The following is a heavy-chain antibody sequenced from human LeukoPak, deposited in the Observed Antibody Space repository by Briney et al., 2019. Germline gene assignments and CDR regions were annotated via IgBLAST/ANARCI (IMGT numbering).Heavy chain of an antibody. Sequence: PGGSLRLSCAASGFTFGSYSMNWVRQAPGKGLEWISYISSSSATIYYADSVKGRFAISRDNAKNSLYLQMNSLRAEDTAVYYCARAWGSGSYYPDYWGQGTLLTVSS. D-gene: IGHD3-10*01. J-gene: IGHJ4*02. CDR3: ARAWGSGSYYPDY. V-gene: IGHV3-48*04. CDR2: ISSSSATI. CDR1: GFTFGSYS.